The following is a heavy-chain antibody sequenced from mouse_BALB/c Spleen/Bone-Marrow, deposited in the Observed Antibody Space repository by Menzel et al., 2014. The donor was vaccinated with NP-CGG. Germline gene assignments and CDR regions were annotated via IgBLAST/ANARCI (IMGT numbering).Heavy chain of an antibody. D-gene: IGHD1-1*01. J-gene: IGHJ1*01. CDR2: IWSGGST. CDR1: GFSLTTYG. CDR3: ARINYGSRRYWYFDV. V-gene: IGHV2-2*02. Sequence: QVQLQQSGPGLVQPSQSLSITCTVSGFSLTTYGVHWVRQSPGKGLEWLGVIWSGGSTDYNAAFISRLSISKDNSKSQVFFKMNSLQANGTAIYYCARINYGSRRYWYFDVWGAGTTVTVSS.